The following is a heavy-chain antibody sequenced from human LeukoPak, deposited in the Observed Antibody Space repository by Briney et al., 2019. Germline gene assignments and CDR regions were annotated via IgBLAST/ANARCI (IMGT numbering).Heavy chain of an antibody. Sequence: GGSLRLSCAASGVTFSSYEMNWVRQAPGKGLEWVSYISSSGSTIYYADSVKGRFTISRDNAKNSLYLQMNSLRAEDTAVYYCARVLRGPEAHYYFDYWGQGTLVTVSS. CDR1: GVTFSSYE. V-gene: IGHV3-48*03. CDR3: ARVLRGPEAHYYFDY. CDR2: ISSSGSTI. J-gene: IGHJ4*02. D-gene: IGHD3-10*01.